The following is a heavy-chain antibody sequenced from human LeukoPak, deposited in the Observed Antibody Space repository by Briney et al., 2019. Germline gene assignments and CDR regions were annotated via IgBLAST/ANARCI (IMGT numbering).Heavy chain of an antibody. J-gene: IGHJ4*02. V-gene: IGHV1-69*05. CDR2: IIPIFGTA. D-gene: IGHD1-7*01. CDR1: GVTSRSYA. Sequence: SVKVSCKASGVTSRSYAISWVRQAPGQGLEWMGRIIPIFGTANYAQRFQGRLTITTDDSTSTAYMDLSSLRSQDTAVYYCARTDLELGDFDYWGQGTLVTVSS. CDR3: ARTDLELGDFDY.